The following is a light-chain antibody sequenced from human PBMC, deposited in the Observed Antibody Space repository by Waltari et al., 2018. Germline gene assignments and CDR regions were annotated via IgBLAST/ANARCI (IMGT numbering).Light chain of an antibody. Sequence: QSVLTQPPSASGTPGQRVTISCSGSSSNIGSNTVNWYQQLPGTAPKLLIDSNNRRPSGVPDRFSSSKSGTSAYLASSGLQSEDEADYYCAAWDDSLKKVFGGGTKLTVL. V-gene: IGLV1-44*01. CDR1: SSNIGSNT. CDR3: AAWDDSLKKV. J-gene: IGLJ2*01. CDR2: SNN.